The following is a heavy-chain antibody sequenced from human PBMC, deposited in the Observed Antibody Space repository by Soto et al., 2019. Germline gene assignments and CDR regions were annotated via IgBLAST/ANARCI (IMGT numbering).Heavy chain of an antibody. CDR3: ARRYGSAFDI. D-gene: IGHD3-10*01. CDR1: GGSISSYY. J-gene: IGHJ3*02. Sequence: SETLSLTCTVSGGSISSYYWSWIRQPPGKGLEWIGYIYYSGSTNYNPSLKSRVTISVDTSKNQFSLKLSSVTAADTAVYYCARRYGSAFDILGQYTMVTVSS. V-gene: IGHV4-59*01. CDR2: IYYSGST.